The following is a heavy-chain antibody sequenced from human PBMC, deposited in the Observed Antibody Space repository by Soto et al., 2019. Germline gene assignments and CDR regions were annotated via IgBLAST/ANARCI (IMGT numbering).Heavy chain of an antibody. Sequence: SETLSLTCTVSGGSISSYYWSWIRQPPGKGLEWIGYIYYSGSTNYNPSLKSRVTISVDTSKNQFSLKLSSVTAADTAVYYCARGTYDLWSGYYYYYGMDVWGQGTTVTVSS. D-gene: IGHD3-3*01. CDR1: GGSISSYY. CDR3: ARGTYDLWSGYYYYYGMDV. V-gene: IGHV4-59*01. CDR2: IYYSGST. J-gene: IGHJ6*02.